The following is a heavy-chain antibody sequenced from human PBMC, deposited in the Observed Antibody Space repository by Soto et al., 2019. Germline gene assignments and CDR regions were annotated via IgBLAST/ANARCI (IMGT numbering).Heavy chain of an antibody. V-gene: IGHV1-8*01. D-gene: IGHD3-3*01. CDR1: GYTFTSYD. CDR2: MNPNSGNT. Sequence: QVQLVQSGAEVKKPGASVKVSCKASGYTFTSYDINWVRQATGQGLEWMGWMNPNSGNTGYAQKFQGRVTMTRNTSISTAYMELSSLRSEDTAVYYCARGGTYYDFWSGYVDLYYYYGMDVWGQGTTVTVSS. J-gene: IGHJ6*02. CDR3: ARGGTYYDFWSGYVDLYYYYGMDV.